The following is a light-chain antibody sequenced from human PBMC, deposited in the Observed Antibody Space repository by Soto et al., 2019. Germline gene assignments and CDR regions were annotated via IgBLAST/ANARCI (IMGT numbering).Light chain of an antibody. CDR1: SSNIGAGYD. J-gene: IGLJ2*01. Sequence: QSVLTQPPSVSGAPGQRVTISCTGSSSNIGAGYDVHWYQQLPGTAPKLLIYGNSNRPSGVPDRFSGSKSGTSASLAITGLQAEDEADYYCQSYDSSRVSVVFGGGTKLIVL. CDR3: QSYDSSRVSVV. V-gene: IGLV1-40*01. CDR2: GNS.